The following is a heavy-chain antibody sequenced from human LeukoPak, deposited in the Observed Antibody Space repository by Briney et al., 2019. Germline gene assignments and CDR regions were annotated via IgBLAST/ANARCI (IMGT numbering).Heavy chain of an antibody. D-gene: IGHD2-2*01. CDR3: ARGVVVPAAMRGGYDFDY. CDR1: GGSFSGYY. J-gene: IGHJ4*02. Sequence: PSETLSLTCAVYGGSFSGYYWSWIRQPPGKGLEWIGEINHSGSTNYNPSLKSRVTIPVATSKNQFSLKLSSVTAADTAVYYCARGVVVPAAMRGGYDFDYWGQGTLVTVSS. V-gene: IGHV4-34*01. CDR2: INHSGST.